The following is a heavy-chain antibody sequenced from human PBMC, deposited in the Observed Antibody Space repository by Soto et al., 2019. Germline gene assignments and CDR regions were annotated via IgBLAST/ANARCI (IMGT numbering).Heavy chain of an antibody. CDR3: ARGHHYDFWSGPPSYMDV. CDR2: IGTAGDT. CDR1: GFTFSSYD. J-gene: IGHJ6*03. Sequence: EVQLVESGGGLVQPGGSLRLSCAASGFTFSSYDMHWVRQATGKGLEWVSAIGTAGDTYYPGSVKGRFTISRENAKDSWYLQMNSLRAGDTAVYYCARGHHYDFWSGPPSYMDVWGKGTTVTVSS. D-gene: IGHD3-3*01. V-gene: IGHV3-13*01.